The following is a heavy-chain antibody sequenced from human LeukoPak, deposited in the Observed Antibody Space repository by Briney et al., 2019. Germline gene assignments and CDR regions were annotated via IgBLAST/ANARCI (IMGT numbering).Heavy chain of an antibody. D-gene: IGHD3-22*01. J-gene: IGHJ4*02. CDR3: ARANRDYYDSSGYYAFDY. CDR1: GGFISSYY. V-gene: IGHV4-59*01. CDR2: IYYSGST. Sequence: SETLSLTCTVSGGFISSYYWSWIRQPPGKGLEWIGYIYYSGSTNYNPSLKSRVTISVDTSKNQFSLKLSSVTAADTAVYYCARANRDYYDSSGYYAFDYWGQGTLVTVSS.